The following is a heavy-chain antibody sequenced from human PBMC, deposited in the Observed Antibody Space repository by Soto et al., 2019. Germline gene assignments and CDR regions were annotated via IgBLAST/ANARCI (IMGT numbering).Heavy chain of an antibody. V-gene: IGHV4-31*03. CDR1: GVSIRSGGYF. D-gene: IGHD1-1*01. Sequence: PSETLSVTYTVSGVSIRSGGYFCSWIRQHPGKGLEWIGYISYSGSSFSNPSLKSRVALSTDTSKNQFSLKLTSVTAADTAVYYCASRIPGVPYVRVFDYWGHGTLVTVSS. J-gene: IGHJ4*01. CDR2: ISYSGSS. CDR3: ASRIPGVPYVRVFDY.